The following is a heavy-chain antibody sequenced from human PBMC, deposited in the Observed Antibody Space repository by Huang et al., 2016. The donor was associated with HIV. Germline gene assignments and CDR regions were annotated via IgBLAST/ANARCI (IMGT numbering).Heavy chain of an antibody. Sequence: EVQLVESGGGLVKPGGSLRLSCAASGFTFSSYSMNWVRQAPGKGMEVVSSISSSSSYIYYADSVKGRFTSSRDNAKNSLYLQMNSLRAEDTAVYYCARAVPTPNRFGVGGFDYWGQGTLVTVSS. CDR3: ARAVPTPNRFGVGGFDY. V-gene: IGHV3-21*01. CDR1: GFTFSSYS. D-gene: IGHD3-3*01. J-gene: IGHJ4*02. CDR2: ISSSSSYI.